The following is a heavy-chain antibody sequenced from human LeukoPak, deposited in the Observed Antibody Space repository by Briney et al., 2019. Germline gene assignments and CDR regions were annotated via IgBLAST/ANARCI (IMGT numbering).Heavy chain of an antibody. CDR1: GFTFSRYA. CDR2: IGGSGDTT. D-gene: IGHD3-10*01. V-gene: IGHV3-23*01. J-gene: IGHJ4*02. Sequence: PGGSLRLSCAASGFTFSRYAMSWVRQAPGKGLEWVSGIGGSGDTTYYTKSVEGRFTVSRDNSNNWLFLQMHSLRAEDTALYYCARDGLSSGSSWMITNDYWGQGALVTVSS. CDR3: ARDGLSSGSSWMITNDY.